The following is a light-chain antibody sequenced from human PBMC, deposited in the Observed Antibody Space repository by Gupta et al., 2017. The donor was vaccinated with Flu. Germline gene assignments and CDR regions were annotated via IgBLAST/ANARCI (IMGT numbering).Light chain of an antibody. CDR3: QQYDSAPYN. CDR2: GAS. J-gene: IGKJ2*01. Sequence: EIVLTQSPGTLSLSSGERATLSCRASESIISNYLVWYQHKSGRAPRLVIYGASSRATGTPDRFSGSGSGRDFTLTINRLEPEDSAVYYCQQYDSAPYNFGQGTRLEIK. CDR1: ESIISNY. V-gene: IGKV3-20*01.